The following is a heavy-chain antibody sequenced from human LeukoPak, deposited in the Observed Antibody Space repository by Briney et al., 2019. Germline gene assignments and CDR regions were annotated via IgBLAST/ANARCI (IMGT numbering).Heavy chain of an antibody. CDR3: ATPGLTRAPRPAFDY. J-gene: IGHJ4*02. Sequence: GGSLRLSCAASGFIFSTYGMNWVRQAPGKGLEWVAYISSGGIAIYYADSVKGRFTVSRDDAKNSLFLQMSSLREEDTAVYYCATPGLTRAPRPAFDYWGQGALVTVSS. V-gene: IGHV3-48*02. D-gene: IGHD4-11*01. CDR2: ISSGGIAI. CDR1: GFIFSTYG.